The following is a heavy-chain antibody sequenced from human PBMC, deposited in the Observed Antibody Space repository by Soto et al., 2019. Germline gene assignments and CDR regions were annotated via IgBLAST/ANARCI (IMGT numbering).Heavy chain of an antibody. CDR3: ARDGPPMDY. CDR2: INAGNGNT. V-gene: IGHV1-3*01. D-gene: IGHD2-2*01. CDR1: GYTFTSYA. J-gene: IGHJ4*02. Sequence: GASVKVSCKASGYTFTSYAMHWVRQAPGQRLEWMGWINAGNGNTKYAQKVQGRVTMTTDTSTSTAYMDLSSLRSDDTAVYYCARDGPPMDYWGQGTLVTVSS.